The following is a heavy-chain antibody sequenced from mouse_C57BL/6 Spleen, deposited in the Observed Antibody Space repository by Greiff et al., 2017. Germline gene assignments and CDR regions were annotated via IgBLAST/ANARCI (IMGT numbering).Heavy chain of an antibody. CDR3: AREAYYSGDYFDY. V-gene: IGHV3-6*01. D-gene: IGHD2-12*01. Sequence: EVQVVESGPGLVKPSQSLSLTCSVTGYSITSGYYWNWIRQFPGNKLEWMGYISYDGSNNYNPSLKNRISITRDTSKNQFFLKLNSVTTEDTATYYCAREAYYSGDYFDYWGQGTTLTVSS. CDR1: GYSITSGYY. CDR2: ISYDGSN. J-gene: IGHJ2*01.